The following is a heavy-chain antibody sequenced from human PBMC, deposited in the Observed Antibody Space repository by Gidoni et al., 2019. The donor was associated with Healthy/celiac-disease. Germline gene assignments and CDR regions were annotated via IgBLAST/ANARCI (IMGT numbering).Heavy chain of an antibody. Sequence: EVQLVESGGGLVQPGRSLRLSCAASGFTFDDYAMHWVRPAPGKGLEWVSGISWNSGSIGYADSVKGRFTISRDNAKNSLYLQMNSLRAEDTALYYCAKASYYGDLPQRYYFDYWGQGTLVTVSS. J-gene: IGHJ4*02. CDR2: ISWNSGSI. CDR1: GFTFDDYA. V-gene: IGHV3-9*01. D-gene: IGHD4-17*01. CDR3: AKASYYGDLPQRYYFDY.